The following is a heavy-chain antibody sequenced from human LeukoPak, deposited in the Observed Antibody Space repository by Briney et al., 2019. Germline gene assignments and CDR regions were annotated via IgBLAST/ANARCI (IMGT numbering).Heavy chain of an antibody. D-gene: IGHD3-3*02. Sequence: GGSLRLSCAASGFTVSSNYLTWVRQAPGKGLEWVSGFYGGGGTYYADSVKGRFTISRDSSKNTLHLQMYSLRAEDTAVYYCARGPFSDRDLQTNAFDIWGQGTMVTVSS. CDR2: FYGGGGT. J-gene: IGHJ3*02. CDR1: GFTVSSNY. CDR3: ARGPFSDRDLQTNAFDI. V-gene: IGHV3-53*05.